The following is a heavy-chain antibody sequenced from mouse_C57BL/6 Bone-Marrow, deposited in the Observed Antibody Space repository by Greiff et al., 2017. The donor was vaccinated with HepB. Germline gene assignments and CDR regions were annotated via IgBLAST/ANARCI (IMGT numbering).Heavy chain of an antibody. CDR3: ARDVYSNYYAMDY. J-gene: IGHJ4*01. D-gene: IGHD2-5*01. V-gene: IGHV5-16*01. CDR2: INYDGSST. Sequence: EVKLVESEGGLVQPGSSMKLSCTASGFTFSDYYMAWVRQVPEKGLEWVANINYDGSSTYYLDSLKSRFIISRDNAKNILYLQMSSLKSEDTATYYCARDVYSNYYAMDYWGQGTSVTVSS. CDR1: GFTFSDYY.